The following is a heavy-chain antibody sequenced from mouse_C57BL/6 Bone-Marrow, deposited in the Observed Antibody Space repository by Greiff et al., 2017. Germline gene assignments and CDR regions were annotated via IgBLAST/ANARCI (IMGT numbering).Heavy chain of an antibody. V-gene: IGHV7-3*01. J-gene: IGHJ1*03. Sequence: EVMLVESGGGLVQPGGSLSLSCAASGFTFTDYYMSWVRQPPGKALEWLGFIRNKANGYTTEYSASVKGRFTISRDKSQSHLYLQMNALRAEDSATYYCARYPSYYGSSLGYFDVWGTGTTVTVSS. CDR2: IRNKANGYTT. CDR1: GFTFTDYY. D-gene: IGHD1-1*01. CDR3: ARYPSYYGSSLGYFDV.